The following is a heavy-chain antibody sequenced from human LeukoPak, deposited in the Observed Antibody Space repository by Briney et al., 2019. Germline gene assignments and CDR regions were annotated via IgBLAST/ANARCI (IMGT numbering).Heavy chain of an antibody. CDR2: INHSGST. D-gene: IGHD1-26*01. CDR3: ARGLREAY. CDR1: GGSFSGYH. Sequence: SETLSLTCAVSGGSFSGYHWSWIRQPPGKGLEWIGEINHSGSTNYNPSLKSRVTISVDTSKNQFSLKLSSVTAADTAVYYCARGLREAYWGQGTLVTVSS. V-gene: IGHV4-34*01. J-gene: IGHJ4*02.